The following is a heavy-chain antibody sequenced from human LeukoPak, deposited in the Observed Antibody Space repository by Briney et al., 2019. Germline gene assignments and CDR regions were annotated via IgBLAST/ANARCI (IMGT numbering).Heavy chain of an antibody. Sequence: PSETLSLTCTVSGGSLSSYYWSWIRQPPGKGLEWIGEINHSGSTNYNPSLKSRVTISVDTSKNQFSLKLSSVTAADTAVYYCARGHPRSTYYYDSSGRGDYWGQGTLVTVSS. CDR1: GGSLSSYY. V-gene: IGHV4-34*01. J-gene: IGHJ4*02. CDR3: ARGHPRSTYYYDSSGRGDY. D-gene: IGHD3-22*01. CDR2: INHSGST.